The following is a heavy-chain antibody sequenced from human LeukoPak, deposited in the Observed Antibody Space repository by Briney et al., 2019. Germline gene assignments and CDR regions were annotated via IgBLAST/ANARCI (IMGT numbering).Heavy chain of an antibody. V-gene: IGHV4-59*01. J-gene: IGHJ1*01. CDR3: ARVITTGYYDSSGYSRAEYFQH. Sequence: SETLSLTCTVSGGSNSDYYCSWIRQPPGKGLEWLGYIYYSGNINYNPSLKSRVTISVDTSKNQFSLKLSSVTAADTAVYYCARVITTGYYDSSGYSRAEYFQHWGQGTLVTVSS. CDR1: GGSNSDYY. D-gene: IGHD3-22*01. CDR2: IYYSGNI.